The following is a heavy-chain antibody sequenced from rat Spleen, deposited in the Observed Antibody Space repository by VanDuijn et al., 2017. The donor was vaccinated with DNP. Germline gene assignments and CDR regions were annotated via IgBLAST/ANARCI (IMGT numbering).Heavy chain of an antibody. CDR1: GFTFNNYW. J-gene: IGHJ2*01. CDR3: ARDLSDSGFDY. V-gene: IGHV5-31*01. D-gene: IGHD1-1*01. CDR2: ITSSGGST. Sequence: EVQLVESGGDLVQPGRSLKLSCVASGFTFNNYWMTWIRQVPGKGLEWVASITSSGGSTYYPDSVKGRFTISRDNAKNTLYLQMNSLRSEDTATYYCARDLSDSGFDYWGQGVMVTVSS.